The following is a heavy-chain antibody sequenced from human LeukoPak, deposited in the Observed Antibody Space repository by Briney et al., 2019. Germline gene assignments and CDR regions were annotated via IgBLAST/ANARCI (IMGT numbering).Heavy chain of an antibody. CDR1: GYTFTNYD. J-gene: IGHJ6*03. CDR3: ARAPVWTGYYYYMDV. Sequence: ASVKVSCKASGYTFTNYDINWVRQATGQGLEWLGWMNPNSGNTGYAQKFQGRVTITRNTSISTAYMELSSVRSEDTAVYYCARAPVWTGYYYYMDVWGKGTTVTVSS. CDR2: MNPNSGNT. V-gene: IGHV1-8*03. D-gene: IGHD3/OR15-3a*01.